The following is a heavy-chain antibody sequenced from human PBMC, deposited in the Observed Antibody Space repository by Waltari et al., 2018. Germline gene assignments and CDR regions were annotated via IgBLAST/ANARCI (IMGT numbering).Heavy chain of an antibody. CDR2: IKSETDGGTT. V-gene: IGHV3-15*01. Sequence: VQLVDSGGGLVKPGGSLRLSCAASGFTFGRSWMSWVRQAPGKGLEWIGRIKSETDGGTTDYAAPVKGRFTISRDDSKNTLYLQLNSLKTEDTAVYYCTTGGVKGPHDAFDIWGQGAMVTVSS. CDR3: TTGGVKGPHDAFDI. D-gene: IGHD2-8*01. CDR1: GFTFGRSW. J-gene: IGHJ3*02.